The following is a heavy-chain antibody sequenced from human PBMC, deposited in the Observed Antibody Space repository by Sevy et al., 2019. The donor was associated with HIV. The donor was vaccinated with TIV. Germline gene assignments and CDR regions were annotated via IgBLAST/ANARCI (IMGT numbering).Heavy chain of an antibody. CDR3: ALERLSSDVAEYFQN. Sequence: GGSLRLSCAASGFTFIRYSMHWVRQAPGKGLEWVATISFDATNKHYADSVKGRFTISRDNFQNSLFLQMDSLRPEDTAVYYCALERLSSDVAEYFQNWGQGTLVTVSS. CDR1: GFTFIRYS. D-gene: IGHD1-1*01. J-gene: IGHJ1*01. CDR2: ISFDATNK. V-gene: IGHV3-30-3*01.